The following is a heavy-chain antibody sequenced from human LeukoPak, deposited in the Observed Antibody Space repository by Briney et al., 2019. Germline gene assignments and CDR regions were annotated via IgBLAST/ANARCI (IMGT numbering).Heavy chain of an antibody. CDR2: ISAYNGNT. CDR3: ARGAYYSGDYSSSDVFDI. V-gene: IGHV1-18*01. J-gene: IGHJ3*02. Sequence: GGSVKVSCKASGFTFTSYGFSWVRQAPGQGLEWMGWISAYNGNTNYAQRFQGRVTMTTDTSTSTAYMELRGLRSDDSAVYYCARGAYYSGDYSSSDVFDIWGRGTMVSVSS. CDR1: GFTFTSYG. D-gene: IGHD2-21*02.